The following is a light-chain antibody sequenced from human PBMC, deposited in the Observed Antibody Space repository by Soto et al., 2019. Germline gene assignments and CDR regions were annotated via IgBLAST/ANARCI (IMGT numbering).Light chain of an antibody. CDR3: CSYAGSSKEV. Sequence: QSVLTQPASVSGSPGQSITISCTGTSSDVGSYNLVSWYQQHPGKAPKLMIYEGSKRPSGVSNRFSGSKSGNTASLTISGLQAEDEADYYCCSYAGSSKEVFGTGTKVTVL. CDR2: EGS. J-gene: IGLJ1*01. V-gene: IGLV2-23*01. CDR1: SSDVGSYNL.